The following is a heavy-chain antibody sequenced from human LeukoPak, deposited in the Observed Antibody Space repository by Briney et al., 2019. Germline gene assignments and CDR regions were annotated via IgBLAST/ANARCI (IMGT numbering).Heavy chain of an antibody. Sequence: GGSLRLSCAASGFTFSSYWMHWVRQAPGKGLEWVANIKQDGSEKYYVNSVKGRFSISRDNARNSLHLQMNSLRAEDTAVYYCARDCGILRIDCSDALDIWGQGTMVTVSS. CDR3: ARDCGILRIDCSDALDI. CDR1: GFTFSSYW. CDR2: IKQDGSEK. V-gene: IGHV3-7*03. D-gene: IGHD2-21*01. J-gene: IGHJ3*02.